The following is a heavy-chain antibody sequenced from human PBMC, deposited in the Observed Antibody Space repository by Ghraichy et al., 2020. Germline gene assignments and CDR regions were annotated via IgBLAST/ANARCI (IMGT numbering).Heavy chain of an antibody. CDR2: IYYSGST. V-gene: IGHV4-59*08. CDR3: ARLGYSSGWAAEFDY. D-gene: IGHD6-19*01. CDR1: GGSISSYY. Sequence: SETLSLTCTVSGGSISSYYWSWIRQPPGKGLEWIGYIYYSGSTNYNPSLKSRVTISVDTSKNQFSLKLSSVTAADTAVYYCARLGYSSGWAAEFDYWGQGTLVTVSS. J-gene: IGHJ4*02.